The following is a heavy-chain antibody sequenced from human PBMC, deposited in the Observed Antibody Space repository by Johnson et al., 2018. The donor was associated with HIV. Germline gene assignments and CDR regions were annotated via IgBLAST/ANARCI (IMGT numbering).Heavy chain of an antibody. D-gene: IGHD1-26*01. V-gene: IGHV3-7*01. Sequence: MQLVESGGGWVQPGGSLRLSCAASGFSFSSSYMTWVRQAPGKVLEWVATINHDGTGKNYVDSVKGRFSISRDSTKNSLYLQMNSRRAEDTAVYYCAKDDRELDAFDIWGQGTMVTVSS. CDR3: AKDDRELDAFDI. CDR1: GFSFSSSY. J-gene: IGHJ3*02. CDR2: INHDGTGK.